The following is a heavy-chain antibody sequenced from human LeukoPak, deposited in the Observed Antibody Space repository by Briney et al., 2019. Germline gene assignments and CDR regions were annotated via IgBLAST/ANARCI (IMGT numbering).Heavy chain of an antibody. D-gene: IGHD3-22*01. CDR2: IYYSGST. J-gene: IGHJ3*02. V-gene: IGHV4-59*01. Sequence: SETLSLTCTVSGGSISSYYWSWIRQPPGKGLEWIGYIYYSGSTNYNPSLKSRVTISVDTSKNQFSLNLNSVTAADTAVYYCARHFYDSSGYDAFDIWGQGTMVTVSS. CDR3: ARHFYDSSGYDAFDI. CDR1: GGSISSYY.